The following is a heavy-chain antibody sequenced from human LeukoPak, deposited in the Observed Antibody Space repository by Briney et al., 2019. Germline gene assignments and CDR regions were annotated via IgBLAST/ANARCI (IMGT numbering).Heavy chain of an antibody. CDR3: AKGGKWDVTPFDY. V-gene: IGHV3-23*01. CDR2: ISGGGGSA. Sequence: GGSLRLSCAASGFTFTSYSMNWVRQAPGKGLEWVSTISGGGGSAYYADSVKGRFTVSRDNSKNTPYLQVNSLRAEDTAVYYCAKGGKWDVTPFDYWGQGTLVTVSS. J-gene: IGHJ4*02. CDR1: GFTFTSYS. D-gene: IGHD1-26*01.